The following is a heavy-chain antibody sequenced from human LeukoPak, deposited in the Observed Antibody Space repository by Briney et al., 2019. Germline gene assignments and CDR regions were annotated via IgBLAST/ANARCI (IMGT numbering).Heavy chain of an antibody. V-gene: IGHV1-69*04. CDR2: ITPILGIA. CDR3: ARDRGSYDAFDI. Sequence: SVKVSCKASGGTFSSCAISWVRQAPGQGLEWMGRITPILGIANYAQKFQGRVTITADKSTSTAYMELSSLRSEDTAVYYCARDRGSYDAFDIWGQGTMVTVSS. CDR1: GGTFSSCA. J-gene: IGHJ3*02. D-gene: IGHD1-26*01.